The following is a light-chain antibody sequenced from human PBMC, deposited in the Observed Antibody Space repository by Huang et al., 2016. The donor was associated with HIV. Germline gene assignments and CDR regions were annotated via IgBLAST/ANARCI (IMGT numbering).Light chain of an antibody. V-gene: IGKV3-20*01. CDR3: QQYGSSRT. Sequence: EIVLPQSQGTLSLSPGERATLPCRASQSVSSSYLAWYQQKPGQSPRLLIYGASSRATGIPDRFSSSGSGTDFTLTISRLEPEDFAVYYCQQYGSSRTFGQGTKVEIK. CDR1: QSVSSSY. J-gene: IGKJ1*01. CDR2: GAS.